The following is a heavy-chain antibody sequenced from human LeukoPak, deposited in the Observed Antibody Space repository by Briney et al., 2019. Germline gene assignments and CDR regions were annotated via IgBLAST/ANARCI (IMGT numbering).Heavy chain of an antibody. CDR3: AKEGVRGVTTVLYYYYYMDV. CDR1: GFIFTNYA. Sequence: GGSLRLSCAASGFIFTNYAMHWVRQAPGKGLEWVAFIRYDENNEYYGGSVKGRFTISRDTSKNTLYLQMNSLRVEDTAVYYCAKEGVRGVTTVLYYYYYMDVWGKGTTVTVSS. J-gene: IGHJ6*03. V-gene: IGHV3-30*02. CDR2: IRYDENNE. D-gene: IGHD3-10*01.